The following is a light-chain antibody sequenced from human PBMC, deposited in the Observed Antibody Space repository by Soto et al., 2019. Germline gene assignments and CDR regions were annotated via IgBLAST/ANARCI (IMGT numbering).Light chain of an antibody. J-gene: IGKJ1*01. CDR1: QSISAN. CDR2: GAS. Sequence: EIVITQAPATLSVTPGERATLSCRASQSISANLVWYQQKPGQAPRLLIYGASTRATGIPARFSGSGSGTEFTLTISSLQSEDFAVYYCQQYTNWPRTLGQGTKVDIK. CDR3: QQYTNWPRT. V-gene: IGKV3-15*01.